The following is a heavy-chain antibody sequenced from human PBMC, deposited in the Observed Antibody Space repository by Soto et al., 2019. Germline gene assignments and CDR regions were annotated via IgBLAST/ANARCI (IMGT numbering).Heavy chain of an antibody. D-gene: IGHD2-15*01. CDR2: IYYSGST. Sequence: QLQLQESGPGLVKPSETLSLTCTVSGGSISSSSYYWGWIRQPPGKGLEWIGSIYYSGSTYYNPSLKSRVTISVATSKNQFSLKLSSVTAADTAVYYCARGCSGGSCYGRFAFDIWGQGTMVTVSS. CDR3: ARGCSGGSCYGRFAFDI. V-gene: IGHV4-39*01. CDR1: GGSISSSSYY. J-gene: IGHJ3*02.